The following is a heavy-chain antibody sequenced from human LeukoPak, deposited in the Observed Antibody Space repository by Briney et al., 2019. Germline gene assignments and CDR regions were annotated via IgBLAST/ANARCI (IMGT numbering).Heavy chain of an antibody. V-gene: IGHV4-34*01. CDR3: ARGSLESLAGARIYNWFDP. J-gene: IGHJ5*02. Sequence: SETLSLTCAVYGGSFSGYYWSWIRQPPGKGLEWIGEINHSGSTNYNPSLKSRVTISVDTSKNQFSLKLSSVTAADTAVYYCARGSLESLAGARIYNWFDPWGQGTLVTVSS. CDR2: INHSGST. D-gene: IGHD4/OR15-4a*01. CDR1: GGSFSGYY.